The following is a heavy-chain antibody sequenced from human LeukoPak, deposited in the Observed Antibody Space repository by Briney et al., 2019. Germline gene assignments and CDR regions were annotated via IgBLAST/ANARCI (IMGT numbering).Heavy chain of an antibody. D-gene: IGHD5-12*01. CDR3: ARGRGSSGHGYYFDY. V-gene: IGHV4-34*01. CDR1: GGSFSGYY. J-gene: IGHJ4*02. CDR2: INHSGST. Sequence: PSETLSLTCAVYGGSFSGYYWSWIRQPPGKGLEWIGEINHSGSTNYNPSLKSRVTISVDTSKNQFSLKLSSVTAADTAVYYWARGRGSSGHGYYFDYWGRGTLVTVSS.